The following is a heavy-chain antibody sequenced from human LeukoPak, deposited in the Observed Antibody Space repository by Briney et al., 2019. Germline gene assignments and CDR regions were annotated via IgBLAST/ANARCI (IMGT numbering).Heavy chain of an antibody. CDR1: GYTFTDYY. V-gene: IGHV1-2*02. Sequence: ASVKVSCKASGYTFTDYYVHWVRQAPGQGLEWMGWINPNSGGTNYAQKFQGRVTMTRDTSISTAYMELSRLRSDDTAVYYCAREGPIVGATHLVDYWGQGPLVTVSS. CDR3: AREGPIVGATHLVDY. D-gene: IGHD1-26*01. CDR2: INPNSGGT. J-gene: IGHJ4*02.